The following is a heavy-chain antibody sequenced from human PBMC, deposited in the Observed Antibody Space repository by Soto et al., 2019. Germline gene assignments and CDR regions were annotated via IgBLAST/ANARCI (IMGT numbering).Heavy chain of an antibody. Sequence: EVQLVQSGAEVKKPGESLKISCKGSGYSFDNYWIGWVRQMPGKGLEWMAIIYPGDSDRRYSPSFQGQVTISADQSISTAYLRWSSLKASDAANYYCVRCRSRDYYYGMDVWGQGTTVTVSS. CDR1: GYSFDNYW. CDR2: IYPGDSDR. CDR3: VRCRSRDYYYGMDV. J-gene: IGHJ6*02. D-gene: IGHD2-15*01. V-gene: IGHV5-51*01.